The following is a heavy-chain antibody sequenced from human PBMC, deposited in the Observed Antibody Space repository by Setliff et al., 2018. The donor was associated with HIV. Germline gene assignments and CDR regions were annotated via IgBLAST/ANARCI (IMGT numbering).Heavy chain of an antibody. V-gene: IGHV4-39*01. CDR3: ASRVYYYDSSGYLREEGFDP. D-gene: IGHD3-22*01. CDR2: IYYSGSN. J-gene: IGHJ5*02. CDR1: GGSISNSRYY. Sequence: SETLSLTCTVSGGSISNSRYYWSWVRQPPGKGLEWIGSIYYSGSNYYNPSLKSRVTISVDTSKNQFSLKLSSVTAADAAVSYCASRVYYYDSSGYLREEGFDPWGQGTLVTVSS.